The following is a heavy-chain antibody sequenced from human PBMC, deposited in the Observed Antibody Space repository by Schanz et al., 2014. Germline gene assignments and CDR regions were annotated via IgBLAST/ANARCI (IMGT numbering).Heavy chain of an antibody. D-gene: IGHD1-1*01. CDR1: GFTFSGFW. CDR3: ARGRVLEA. V-gene: IGHV3-7*01. Sequence: EVQLAESGGGLVQPRGSLRLSCAASGFTFSGFWMTWVRQAPGKGLEWVANIKKDGSEKYYVDSVKGRFTISRDNAKNSLFLQMNSLRPEDTAVYYCARGRVLEAWGQGTLVTVSS. CDR2: IKKDGSEK. J-gene: IGHJ5*02.